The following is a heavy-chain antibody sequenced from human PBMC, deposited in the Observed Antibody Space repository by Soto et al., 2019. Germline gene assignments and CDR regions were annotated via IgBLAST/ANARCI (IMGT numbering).Heavy chain of an antibody. CDR2: INAGNGNT. D-gene: IGHD3-22*01. Sequence: ASVKVSCKASGYTFTSYAMHXVRQAPGQRLEWMGWINAGNGNTKYSQNFQGRVTITKDTSASKAYMELSSLISEDTAVYYCVRDYASDSGVHLDFWGQGTLVTVSS. CDR3: VRDYASDSGVHLDF. V-gene: IGHV1-3*01. CDR1: GYTFTSYA. J-gene: IGHJ4*02.